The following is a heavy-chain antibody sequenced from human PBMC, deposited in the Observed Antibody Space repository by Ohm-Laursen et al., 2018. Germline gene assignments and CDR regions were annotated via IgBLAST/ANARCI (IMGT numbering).Heavy chain of an antibody. Sequence: SQTLSLTCAVSGDSIRRSGHYWNWIRQHPGKGLEWIGYIYSSGTSGTNPSLKSRINLSVDTSKNQFSLNLISVTAADTAVYFCARWKTRGTLTVVDFDYWGQGTLVTVSS. D-gene: IGHD3-22*01. CDR3: ARWKTRGTLTVVDFDY. CDR1: GDSIRRSGHY. CDR2: IYSSGTS. J-gene: IGHJ4*02. V-gene: IGHV4-31*11.